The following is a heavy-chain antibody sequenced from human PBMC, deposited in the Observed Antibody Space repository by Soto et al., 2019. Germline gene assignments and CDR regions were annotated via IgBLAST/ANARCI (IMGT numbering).Heavy chain of an antibody. CDR3: ARADIAEAGFDC. J-gene: IGHJ4*02. D-gene: IGHD6-19*01. V-gene: IGHV4-59*01. Sequence: ASETLSLTCTVSGGSISSYYWSWIRQPPGKGLEWIGYIYYSGSTNYNPSLKSRVTISVDTSKNQFSLKLSSVTAADTAVYYCARADIAEAGFDCWGQGTLVTVSS. CDR1: GGSISSYY. CDR2: IYYSGST.